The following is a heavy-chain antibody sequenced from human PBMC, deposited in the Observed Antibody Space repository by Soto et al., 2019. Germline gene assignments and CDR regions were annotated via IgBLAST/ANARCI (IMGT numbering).Heavy chain of an antibody. V-gene: IGHV4-59*08. J-gene: IGHJ3*02. CDR3: VRRYGIAFDI. CDR2: IYYSGST. Sequence: PSETLSLTCTVSGGSISSYYWSWIRQPPGKGLEWIGYIYYSGSTNYNPSLKSRVTISVDTSKNQFSLRLSSVTAADTAVYYCVRRYGIAFDIWGQRTMVTVS. CDR1: GGSISSYY. D-gene: IGHD1-20*01.